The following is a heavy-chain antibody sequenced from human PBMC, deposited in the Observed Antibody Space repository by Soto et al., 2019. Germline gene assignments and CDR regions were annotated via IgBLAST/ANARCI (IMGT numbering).Heavy chain of an antibody. CDR3: AKEWGTSSSWYFSGLMDV. CDR2: ISYDGSNK. J-gene: IGHJ6*04. D-gene: IGHD6-13*01. V-gene: IGHV3-30*18. CDR1: GFTFSSYG. Sequence: SGGSLRLSCAASGFTFSSYGMHWVRQAPGKGLEWVAVISYDGSNKYYADSVKGRFTISRDNSKNTLYLQMNSLRAEDTAVYYCAKEWGTSSSWYFSGLMDVWGKGTTVTVSS.